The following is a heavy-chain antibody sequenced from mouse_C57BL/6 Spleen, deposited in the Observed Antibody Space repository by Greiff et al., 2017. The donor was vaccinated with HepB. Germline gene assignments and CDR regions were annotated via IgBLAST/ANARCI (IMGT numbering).Heavy chain of an antibody. V-gene: IGHV2-9-1*01. CDR1: GFSLTSYA. J-gene: IGHJ1*03. Sequence: VNLVESGPGLVAPSQSLSITCTVSGFSLTSYAISWVRQPPGKGLEWLGVIWTGGGTNYNSALKSRLSISKDNSKSQVFLKMNSLQTDDTARYYCARERVYYYGSSFYWYFDVWGTGTTVTVSS. D-gene: IGHD1-1*01. CDR3: ARERVYYYGSSFYWYFDV. CDR2: IWTGGGT.